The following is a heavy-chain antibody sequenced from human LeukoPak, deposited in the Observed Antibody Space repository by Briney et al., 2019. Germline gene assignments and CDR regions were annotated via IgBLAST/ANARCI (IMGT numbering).Heavy chain of an antibody. CDR1: GYTFTSYG. V-gene: IGHV1-69*13. Sequence: ASVKVSCKASGYTFTSYGISWVRQAPGQGLEWMGGIIPIFGTANYAQKFQGRVTITADESTSTAYMELSSLRSEDTAVYYCARINPNYYGSGNYYFDYWGQGTLVTVSS. CDR3: ARINPNYYGSGNYYFDY. J-gene: IGHJ4*02. CDR2: IIPIFGTA. D-gene: IGHD3-10*01.